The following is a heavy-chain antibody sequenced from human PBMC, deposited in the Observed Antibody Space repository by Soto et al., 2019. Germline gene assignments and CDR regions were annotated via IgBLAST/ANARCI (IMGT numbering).Heavy chain of an antibody. CDR3: ARRILWFGELGGGMDD. D-gene: IGHD3-10*01. CDR2: ISSNGGST. J-gene: IGHJ6*02. Sequence: PGGSLSLSCAASGFTFSSYALHWVRQAPGTGLEYVSAISSNGGSTYYANSVKGRFTISRDNSKNTLYLQMGSLRAEDMAVYYCARRILWFGELGGGMDDWGQGTTVTVSS. CDR1: GFTFSSYA. V-gene: IGHV3-64*01.